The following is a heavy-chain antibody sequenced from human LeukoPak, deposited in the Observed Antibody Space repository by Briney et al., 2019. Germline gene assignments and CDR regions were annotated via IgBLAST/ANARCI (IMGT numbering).Heavy chain of an antibody. CDR3: AIGPGGVFHY. CDR1: GFTFSSYG. D-gene: IGHD4-23*01. V-gene: IGHV3-23*01. CDR2: ISASGGST. Sequence: GGSLRLSCAASGFTFSSYGMSWVRQAPGKGLEWVSAISASGGSTYYADSVKGRFTISRDNSKNTLYLQMNSLRAEDTAVYYCAIGPGGVFHYWGQGTLVIVSS. J-gene: IGHJ4*02.